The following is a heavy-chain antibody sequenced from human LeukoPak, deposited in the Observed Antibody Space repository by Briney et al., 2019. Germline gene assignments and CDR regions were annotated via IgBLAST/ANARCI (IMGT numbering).Heavy chain of an antibody. CDR2: INHSGST. CDR1: GGSFSGYY. Sequence: SETLSLTCAVYGGSFSGYYWSWIRQPPGKGLEWMGEINHSGSTNYNPSLKGRFTILVDNSKNQFSLKVSSVTAADTAVYYCERGSNIVVVQAAIKGGYYMDVWGKGTTVTVSS. V-gene: IGHV4-34*01. D-gene: IGHD2-2*01. CDR3: ERGSNIVVVQAAIKGGYYMDV. J-gene: IGHJ6*03.